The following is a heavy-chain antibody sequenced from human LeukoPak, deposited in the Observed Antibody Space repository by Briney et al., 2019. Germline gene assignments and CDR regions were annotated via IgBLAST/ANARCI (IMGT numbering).Heavy chain of an antibody. J-gene: IGHJ4*02. CDR1: GFTFDDYA. Sequence: GGSLRLSCAASGFTFDDYAMHWVRQAPGKGLEWVSLISWGGGSTYYADSVKGRFTISRDSSKNTLYLQMNSLRDEDTAVYYCAKDIYGDYGGLDYWGQGTLVTVSS. V-gene: IGHV3-43D*04. CDR3: AKDIYGDYGGLDY. CDR2: ISWGGGST. D-gene: IGHD4-17*01.